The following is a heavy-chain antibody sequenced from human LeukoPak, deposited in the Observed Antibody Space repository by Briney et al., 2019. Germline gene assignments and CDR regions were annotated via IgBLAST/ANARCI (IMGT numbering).Heavy chain of an antibody. D-gene: IGHD3-16*02. CDR1: GYTFTGYD. V-gene: IGHV1-8*01. J-gene: IGHJ5*02. Sequence: ASVKVSCKASGYTFTGYDINWVRQATGQGLEWMGWMNPNSGNTGYAQKFQGRVTMTRNTSISTAYMELSSLRSEDTAVYYCARGWYDYVWGSYLNNWFDPWGQGTLVTVSS. CDR2: MNPNSGNT. CDR3: ARGWYDYVWGSYLNNWFDP.